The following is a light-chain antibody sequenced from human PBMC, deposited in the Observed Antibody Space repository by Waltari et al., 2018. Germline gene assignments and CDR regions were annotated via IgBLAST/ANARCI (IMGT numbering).Light chain of an antibody. CDR2: DAS. V-gene: IGKV3-11*01. CDR3: QQRSNWPWT. J-gene: IGKJ1*01. CDR1: QSVSSY. Sequence: EIVLTQSPATLSLSPGERATLSCRASQSVSSYLAWYQQKPGQAPRLLIYDASHRATGLPARFSGKASGTDLTLTISRLEPEDFAVYFCQQRSNWPWTFGQGTKVEIK.